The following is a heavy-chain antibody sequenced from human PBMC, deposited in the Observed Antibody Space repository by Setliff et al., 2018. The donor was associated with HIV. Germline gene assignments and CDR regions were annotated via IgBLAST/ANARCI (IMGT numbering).Heavy chain of an antibody. V-gene: IGHV1-18*01. J-gene: IGHJ3*02. CDR3: ARALRDIVLMVYAPDAFDI. CDR1: GYTFTSYG. Sequence: ASVKVSCKASGYTFTSYGISWVRQAPGQGLEWMGWISAYNGNTNYAQKLQGRVTMTTDTSTSTAYMELRSLRSDDTAVYYYARALRDIVLMVYAPDAFDIWGQGTMVTVSS. CDR2: ISAYNGNT. D-gene: IGHD2-8*01.